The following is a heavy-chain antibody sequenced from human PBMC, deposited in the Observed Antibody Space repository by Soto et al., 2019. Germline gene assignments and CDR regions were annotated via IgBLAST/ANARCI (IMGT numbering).Heavy chain of an antibody. CDR2: IYHSGST. Sequence: ASETLSLTCTVSGGSISTSNWWSWVRQPPGKGLEWIGEIYHSGSTNYNPSLKSRVTISVDKSKNQFSLKLSSVTAADTAVYYCAKKQYVVGVFDYWGLGTLVTVSS. D-gene: IGHD3-10*01. J-gene: IGHJ4*02. CDR1: GGSISTSNW. V-gene: IGHV4-4*02. CDR3: AKKQYVVGVFDY.